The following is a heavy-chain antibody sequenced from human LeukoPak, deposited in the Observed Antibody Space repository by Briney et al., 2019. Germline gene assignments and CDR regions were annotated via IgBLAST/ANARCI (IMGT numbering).Heavy chain of an antibody. D-gene: IGHD1-26*01. CDR1: GGSISSSSYY. V-gene: IGHV4-39*07. Sequence: PSETLSLTCTVSGGSISSSSYYWGWIRQPPGKGLEWIGSIYYSGSTYYNPSLKSRFTMSVDTSKNQFSLKLSSVTAADAAVYYCARSKWELPPYFDYWGQGTLVTVSS. CDR3: ARSKWELPPYFDY. J-gene: IGHJ4*02. CDR2: IYYSGST.